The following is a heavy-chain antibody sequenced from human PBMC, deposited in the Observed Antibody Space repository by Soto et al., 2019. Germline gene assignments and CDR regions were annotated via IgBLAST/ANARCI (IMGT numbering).Heavy chain of an antibody. V-gene: IGHV1-18*04. J-gene: IGHJ5*02. CDR3: AGIQTDYCTNGVCPGGFDP. Sequence: XSVKVTCKASGYTFTSYGIIWVRQAPGQGLEWMGWISAYNGNTNYAQKLQGRVTMTTDTSTSTAYMELRSLRSDDTAVYYCAGIQTDYCTNGVCPGGFDPWGQGTLVTVSS. CDR2: ISAYNGNT. CDR1: GYTFTSYG. D-gene: IGHD2-8*01.